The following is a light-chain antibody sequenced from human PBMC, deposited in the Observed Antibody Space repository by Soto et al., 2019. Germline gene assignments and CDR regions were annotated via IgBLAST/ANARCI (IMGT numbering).Light chain of an antibody. CDR1: SSNIGAGYD. J-gene: IGLJ1*01. CDR3: QSYDSSLSGYV. Sequence: QSVLTQPPSVSGAPGQRVTISCTGSSSNIGAGYDVHWYQQLPGTAPKLLIYGNSNRHPGVPDRFSGSKSGTSASLAITGLQAEDEADYYCQSYDSSLSGYVFGTGTKLTVL. V-gene: IGLV1-40*01. CDR2: GNS.